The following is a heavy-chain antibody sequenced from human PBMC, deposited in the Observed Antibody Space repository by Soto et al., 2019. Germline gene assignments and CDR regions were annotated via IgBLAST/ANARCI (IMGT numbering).Heavy chain of an antibody. J-gene: IGHJ6*02. CDR2: ISNDGSAT. CDR1: GFSFSSYW. CDR3: ARGDREDILVVVGARPGEYGIDI. Sequence: EVQLVESGGALVQPGGSLRLSCAASGFSFSSYWMHWVRQAPGKGLVWVSRISNDGSATAYADSVKGRFTISRDNAKNTLYLQMNSLRVEDTAMYYCARGDREDILVVVGARPGEYGIDIWGQGTTVTVSS. D-gene: IGHD2-15*01. V-gene: IGHV3-74*01.